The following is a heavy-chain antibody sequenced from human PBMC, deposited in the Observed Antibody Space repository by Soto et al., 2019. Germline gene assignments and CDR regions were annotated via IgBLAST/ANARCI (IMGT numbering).Heavy chain of an antibody. CDR2: IHYSGSA. V-gene: IGHV4-59*01. CDR1: GGSIDSYN. Sequence: PSETLSLTCSVSGGSIDSYNWNWIRKPPGKGLEWIGYIHYSGSANYNPSLNSRVTISVDTSKNQFSLKLSSVTAADTAVYYCARETYGRTGGYYYHDMDVWGPGTTVTVSS. D-gene: IGHD7-27*01. J-gene: IGHJ6*02. CDR3: ARETYGRTGGYYYHDMDV.